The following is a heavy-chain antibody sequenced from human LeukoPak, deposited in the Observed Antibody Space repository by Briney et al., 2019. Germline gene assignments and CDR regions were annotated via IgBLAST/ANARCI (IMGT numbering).Heavy chain of an antibody. V-gene: IGHV4-61*02. J-gene: IGHJ4*02. CDR3: ARVLRGYYFDY. D-gene: IGHD3-3*01. CDR2: IYTSGST. CDR1: GGSISSGSYH. Sequence: PSETLSLTCTVSGGSISSGSYHWIWIRQPAGKGLEWIGRIYTSGSTNYNPSLKSRVTISVDTSKNQFSLKLSSVTAADTAVYYCARVLRGYYFDYWGQGTLVTVSS.